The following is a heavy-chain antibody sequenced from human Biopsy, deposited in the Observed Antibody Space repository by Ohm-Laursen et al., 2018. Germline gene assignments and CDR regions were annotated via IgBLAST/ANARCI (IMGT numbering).Heavy chain of an antibody. Sequence: ASVKVSCKASSYTFTDYNIHWMRQATGQGLEWLGYINCKTGATNYAQKFQGTVTMTRDTSISTAYLALGSLRSADTAIYYCARDPLNGHKHFDYWGQGSLVTVSS. D-gene: IGHD2-8*01. CDR3: ARDPLNGHKHFDY. J-gene: IGHJ4*02. CDR1: SYTFTDYN. V-gene: IGHV1-2*02. CDR2: INCKTGAT.